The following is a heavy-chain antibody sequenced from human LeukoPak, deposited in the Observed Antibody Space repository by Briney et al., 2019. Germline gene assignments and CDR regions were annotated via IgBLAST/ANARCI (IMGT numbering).Heavy chain of an antibody. CDR2: IIPIFGTA. D-gene: IGHD4-17*01. J-gene: IGHJ4*02. CDR1: GGTFSSYA. CDR3: ARGARGDYVPYDY. Sequence: SVKVSCKASGGTFSSYAISWVRQAPGQGLEWMGGIIPIFGTANYAQKFQGRVTITTDESTSTAYMELSSLRSEDTAVYYCARGARGDYVPYDYWGQGTLVTVSS. V-gene: IGHV1-69*05.